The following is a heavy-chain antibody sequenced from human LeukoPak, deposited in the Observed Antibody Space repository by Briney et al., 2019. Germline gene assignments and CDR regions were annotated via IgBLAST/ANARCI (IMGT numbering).Heavy chain of an antibody. V-gene: IGHV4-59*01. CDR3: ARGPYYFDY. J-gene: IGHJ4*02. Sequence: PSETLSLTCTVSGGSISSYYWNWIRQPPGKGLEWIGYIFSSGSTNYHPSLRSRVTISVDTSKNQFSLKLSSVTAADTAAYYCARGPYYFDYWGQGTLVTVSS. CDR1: GGSISSYY. CDR2: IFSSGST.